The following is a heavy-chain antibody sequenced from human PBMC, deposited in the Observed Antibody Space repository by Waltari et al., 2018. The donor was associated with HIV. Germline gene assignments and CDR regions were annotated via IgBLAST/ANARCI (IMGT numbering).Heavy chain of an antibody. Sequence: QAQLAESGGDLVRPGGSLRLSCAVSGFSVRDFHVTWIRQAPGRPLECISTMQSDGTSSYVDSVKGRMTISRDSFSNSVHLQMNSLRVEDTARYYCARDPPDGYGHFDSWGLGTLVTV. J-gene: IGHJ4*02. CDR1: GFSVRDFH. CDR2: TMQSDGTS. D-gene: IGHD5-12*01. CDR3: ARDPPDGYGHFDS. V-gene: IGHV3-11*01.